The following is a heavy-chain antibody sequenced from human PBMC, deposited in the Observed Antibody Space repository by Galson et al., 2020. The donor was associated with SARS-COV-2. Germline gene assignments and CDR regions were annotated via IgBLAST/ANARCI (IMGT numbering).Heavy chain of an antibody. CDR1: GFTFSSYA. CDR3: AKDYDGSGSYSDAFDI. CDR2: ISGSGGST. J-gene: IGHJ3*02. D-gene: IGHD3-10*01. Sequence: GESLKISCAASGFTFSSYAISWVRQAPGKGLEWVSAISGSGGSTYYADSVKGRFTISRDNSKNTLYLQMNSLRAEDTAVYYCAKDYDGSGSYSDAFDIWGQGTMVTVSS. V-gene: IGHV3-23*01.